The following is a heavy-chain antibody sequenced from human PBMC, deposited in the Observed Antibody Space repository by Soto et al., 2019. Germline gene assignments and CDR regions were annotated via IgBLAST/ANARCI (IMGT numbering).Heavy chain of an antibody. CDR1: GGTFSSYA. D-gene: IGHD3-10*01. Sequence: QVPLVQPGTEVQKPGSSVTVSCKAAGGTFSSYAIHWVRQAPGQGLERRGGIIPMYGPAKYAQRFQGRVTITADEPTTTVYMELTSLTSQGTAVYYCARVTSMVRGVIDTWFDPWGHGTLVTVSS. CDR3: ARVTSMVRGVIDTWFDP. J-gene: IGHJ5*02. V-gene: IGHV1-69*01. CDR2: IIPMYGPA.